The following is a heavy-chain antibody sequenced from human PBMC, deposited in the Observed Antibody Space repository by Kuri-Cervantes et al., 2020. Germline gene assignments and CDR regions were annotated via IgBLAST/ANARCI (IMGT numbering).Heavy chain of an antibody. CDR1: GGTFSSYA. J-gene: IGHJ6*03. V-gene: IGHV1-69*06. Sequence: SVKVSCKASGGTFSSYAINWMRQAPGHGLEWMGAIIPLFRTPNYAQRFQGRVTITADISTYTAYMELSSLRSDDTAVYYCARDRGYCSSTSCPYYYYYYMDVWGKGTTVTVSS. CDR3: ARDRGYCSSTSCPYYYYYYMDV. CDR2: IIPLFRTP. D-gene: IGHD2-2*01.